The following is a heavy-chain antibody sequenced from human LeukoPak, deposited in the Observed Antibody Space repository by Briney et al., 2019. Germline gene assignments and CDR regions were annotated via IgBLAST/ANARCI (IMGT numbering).Heavy chain of an antibody. CDR3: AKAPYSSGWYGDY. D-gene: IGHD6-19*01. V-gene: IGHV3-30*18. J-gene: IGHJ4*02. CDR2: ISYDGSRK. Sequence: GGSLRLSCAASGFTFSSYSMNWVRQAPGKGLEWLALISYDGSRKYYADSVKGRFTISRDNSKNTLYLQMNSLRAEDTAVYYCAKAPYSSGWYGDYWGQGTLVTVSS. CDR1: GFTFSSYS.